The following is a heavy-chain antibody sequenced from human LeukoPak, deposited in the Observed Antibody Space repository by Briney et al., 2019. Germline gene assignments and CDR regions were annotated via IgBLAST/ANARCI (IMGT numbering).Heavy chain of an antibody. CDR1: GYTVTSYG. CDR3: ARVIAAPLYYYYYGMDV. D-gene: IGHD6-13*01. CDR2: ISAYNGNT. V-gene: IGHV1-18*01. Sequence: ASVKVSCKASGYTVTSYGISWVRQAPGQGLEWMGWISAYNGNTNYAQKLQGRVTMTTDTSTSTAYMELRSLRSDDTAVYYCARVIAAPLYYYYYGMDVWGQGTTVTVSS. J-gene: IGHJ6*02.